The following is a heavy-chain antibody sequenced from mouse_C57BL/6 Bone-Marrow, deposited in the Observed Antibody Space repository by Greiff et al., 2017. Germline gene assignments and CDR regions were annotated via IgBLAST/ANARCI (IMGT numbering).Heavy chain of an antibody. Sequence: EVKLVESGGGLVKPGGSLKLSCAASGFTFSDYGMHWVRQAPEKGLEWVAYISSGSSTIYYAYTVKGRFTISRDNAKNTLFLQMTSLRSEDTAMYYCARPDKAWFAYWGQGTLVTVSA. J-gene: IGHJ3*01. CDR2: ISSGSSTI. CDR3: ARPDKAWFAY. CDR1: GFTFSDYG. V-gene: IGHV5-17*01.